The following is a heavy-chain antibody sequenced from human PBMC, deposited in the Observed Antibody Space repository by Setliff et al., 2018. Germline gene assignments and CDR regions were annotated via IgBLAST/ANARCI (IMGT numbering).Heavy chain of an antibody. V-gene: IGHV7-4-1*02. CDR3: ASYERYCYGGSCYYFDY. CDR1: GYTFSSYA. D-gene: IGHD2-15*01. J-gene: IGHJ4*02. Sequence: GASVKVSCKASGYTFSSYAMNWVRQAPGQGLEWMGRINTITGNPTYAQGFTGRFVFSLDTSVSTAYLQISSLKPEDTAVYYCASYERYCYGGSCYYFDYWGQGTLVTVSS. CDR2: INTITGNP.